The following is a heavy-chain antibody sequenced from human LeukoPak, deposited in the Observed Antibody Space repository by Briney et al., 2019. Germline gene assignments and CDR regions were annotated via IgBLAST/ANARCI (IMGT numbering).Heavy chain of an antibody. J-gene: IGHJ6*03. CDR2: INSDGSST. CDR1: GFTFSSYW. V-gene: IGHV3-74*01. D-gene: IGHD3-22*01. Sequence: PGGSLRLSCAASGFTFSSYWMHWVRQAPGKGLVWVSRINSDGSSTSYADSVKGRFTISRDNAKNTLDLQMNSLRAEDTAVYYCARDYYYDSSELQSYYYYYYMDVWGKGTTVTISS. CDR3: ARDYYYDSSELQSYYYYYYMDV.